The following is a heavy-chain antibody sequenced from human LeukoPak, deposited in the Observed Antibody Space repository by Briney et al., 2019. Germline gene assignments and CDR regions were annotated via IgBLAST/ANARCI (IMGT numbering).Heavy chain of an antibody. V-gene: IGHV6-1*01. D-gene: IGHD2-2*01. J-gene: IGHJ6*02. CDR2: TYYRSKWYN. CDR3: ARGYCSSTSCSVYYYYGMDV. Sequence: PSQTLSLTCAISGDSVSSNSAAWNWIRQSPSRGLEWLGRTYYRSKWYNDYAVSVKSRITINPDTSKNQFSLQLNSVTPEDTAVYYCARGYCSSTSCSVYYYYGMDVWGQGTTVTVSS. CDR1: GDSVSSNSAA.